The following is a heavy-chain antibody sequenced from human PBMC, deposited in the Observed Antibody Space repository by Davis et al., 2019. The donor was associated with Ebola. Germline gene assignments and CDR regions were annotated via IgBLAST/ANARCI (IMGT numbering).Heavy chain of an antibody. J-gene: IGHJ4*02. V-gene: IGHV1-46*01. D-gene: IGHD6-13*01. Sequence: ASVKVSCKASGYTFTSYYMHWVRQAPGQGLEWMGIINPSGGSTSYAQKFQGRVTMTRDTSISTAYMELSRLRSDDTAVFYCASTLRGIDYWGQGTLVTVSS. CDR1: GYTFTSYY. CDR3: ASTLRGIDY. CDR2: INPSGGST.